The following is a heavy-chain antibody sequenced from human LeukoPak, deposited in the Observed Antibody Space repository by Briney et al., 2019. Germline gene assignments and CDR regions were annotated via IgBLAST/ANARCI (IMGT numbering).Heavy chain of an antibody. V-gene: IGHV1-18*01. CDR3: ARDRGYCSSTSCSPDDY. D-gene: IGHD2-2*03. Sequence: ASVKVSCKASGYTFTSYGISWVRQAPGQGLEWMGWISAYNGNTNYAQKLQGRVTMTTDTSTSTAYMELRSLRSDDTAVYYCARDRGYCSSTSCSPDDYWGQGTLVTVSS. CDR1: GYTFTSYG. J-gene: IGHJ4*02. CDR2: ISAYNGNT.